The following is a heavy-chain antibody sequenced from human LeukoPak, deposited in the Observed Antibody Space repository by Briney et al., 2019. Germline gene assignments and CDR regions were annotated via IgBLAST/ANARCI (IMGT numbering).Heavy chain of an antibody. Sequence: SETLSLTCAVYGGSFSGYYWSWIRQPPGKGLEWIGEINHSGSTNYNPSLKSRVTISIDTSKNQFSLKLSSVTAADTALYYCARGPGTWYYYWGQGTLVT. V-gene: IGHV4-34*01. CDR3: ARGPGTWYYY. CDR1: GGSFSGYY. CDR2: INHSGST. J-gene: IGHJ4*02. D-gene: IGHD6-13*01.